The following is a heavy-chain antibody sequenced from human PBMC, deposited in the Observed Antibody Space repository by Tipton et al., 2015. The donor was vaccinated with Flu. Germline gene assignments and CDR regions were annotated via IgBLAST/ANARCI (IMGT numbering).Heavy chain of an antibody. Sequence: TLSLTCSVSGDSIGSRYYWGWIRQPPGMGLEWIGNIHHTGNTYHNPSLKSRVIISVDRAKNQFYLTLSSVTAADTAMYYCARHTGDSVRGVIDYWGQGTLVTVSS. J-gene: IGHJ4*02. D-gene: IGHD3-10*02. CDR2: IHHTGNT. V-gene: IGHV4-38-2*01. CDR1: GDSIGSRYY. CDR3: ARHTGDSVRGVIDY.